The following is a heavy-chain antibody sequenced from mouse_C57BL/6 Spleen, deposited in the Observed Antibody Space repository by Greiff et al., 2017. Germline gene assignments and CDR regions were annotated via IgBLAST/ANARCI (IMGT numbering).Heavy chain of an antibody. J-gene: IGHJ2*01. CDR1: GFNIKDDY. D-gene: IGHD2-1*01. V-gene: IGHV14-4*01. CDR3: TTGGNGY. Sequence: EVKLMESGAELVRPGASVKLSCTASGFNIKDDYMHWVKQRPEQGLEWIGWIDPENGDTEYASKFQGKATITADTSSNTAYLQLSSLTSEDTAVYYCTTGGNGYWGQGTTLTVSS. CDR2: IDPENGDT.